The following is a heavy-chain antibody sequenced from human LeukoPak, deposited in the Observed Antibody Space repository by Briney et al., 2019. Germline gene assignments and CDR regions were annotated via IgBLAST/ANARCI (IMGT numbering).Heavy chain of an antibody. J-gene: IGHJ6*03. Sequence: PGGSLRLSCAASGFTFSSYSMNWVRQAPGKGLEWVSSISSSSSYIYYADSVKGRFTISRDNAKNSLYLQMNSLRAEDTAVYYCARDAGIFGVVIMADYYYYMDVWGKGTTVTVSS. CDR3: ARDAGIFGVVIMADYYYYMDV. D-gene: IGHD3-3*01. CDR2: ISSSSSYI. CDR1: GFTFSSYS. V-gene: IGHV3-21*01.